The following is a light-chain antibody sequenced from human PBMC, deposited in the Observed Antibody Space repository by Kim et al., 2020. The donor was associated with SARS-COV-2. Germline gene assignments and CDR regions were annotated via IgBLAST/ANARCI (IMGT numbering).Light chain of an antibody. J-gene: IGLJ2*01. CDR3: AAWDDSLSAHVV. Sequence: RVTISVSGSRSNIGSNKVYWYQQLPGTAPELLIYRNNQRPSGVPDRFSGSKSGTSASLAISGLRSEDEADYYCAAWDDSLSAHVVFGGGTQLTVL. CDR2: RNN. V-gene: IGLV1-47*01. CDR1: RSNIGSNK.